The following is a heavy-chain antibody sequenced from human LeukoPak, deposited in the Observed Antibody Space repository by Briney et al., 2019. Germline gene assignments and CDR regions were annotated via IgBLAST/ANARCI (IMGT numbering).Heavy chain of an antibody. D-gene: IGHD3-22*01. Sequence: GGSLRLSCAASGFTFSSYEMNWVRQAPGKELEWVSYISSSGSTIYYADSVKGRFTISRDNAKNSLYLQMNSLRAEDTAVYYCARAMYYYDSSGYYYWAYYYYGMDVWGQGTTVTVSS. CDR2: ISSSGSTI. CDR1: GFTFSSYE. J-gene: IGHJ6*02. CDR3: ARAMYYYDSSGYYYWAYYYYGMDV. V-gene: IGHV3-48*03.